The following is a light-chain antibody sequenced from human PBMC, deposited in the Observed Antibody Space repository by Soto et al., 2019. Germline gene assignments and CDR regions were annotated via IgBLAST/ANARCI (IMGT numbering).Light chain of an antibody. V-gene: IGKV3-20*01. CDR1: QSVSSSY. CDR3: QQYGSSPPRFT. J-gene: IGKJ3*01. CDR2: GAS. Sequence: EIVLTQSPGTLSLSPGERATLYCRASQSVSSSYLAWYQQKPGQAPRLLIYGASSRATGIPDRFSGSVSGTDFTLTISRLEPDDFAVYYCQQYGSSPPRFTVGPGTKVDIK.